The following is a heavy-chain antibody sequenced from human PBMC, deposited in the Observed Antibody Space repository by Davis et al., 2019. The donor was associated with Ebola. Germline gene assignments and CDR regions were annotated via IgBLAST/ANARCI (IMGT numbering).Heavy chain of an antibody. Sequence: PGGSLRLSCAASGITFSGSAVHWVRQASGKGLEWVGRIRSKANSFATEFAASVKGRFTIFRDDSKNTAYLQMNSLKTEDTAVYYCSRHSPFRFLDYWGQGTLVTVSS. J-gene: IGHJ4*02. D-gene: IGHD3-3*01. CDR1: GITFSGSA. CDR2: IRSKANSFAT. CDR3: SRHSPFRFLDY. V-gene: IGHV3-73*01.